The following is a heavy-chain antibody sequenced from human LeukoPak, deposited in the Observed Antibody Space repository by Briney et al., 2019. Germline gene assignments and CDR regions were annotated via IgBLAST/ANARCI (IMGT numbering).Heavy chain of an antibody. J-gene: IGHJ4*02. Sequence: PGGSLRLSCAVSGFIFRNYWMSWVRQAPGKGLEWVANINYNGDKIYYVDSVKGRFTVSRDNARESLYLQMNNLRAEDTAVYYCAKDRYSYGFRFDYWGQGTLVTVSS. CDR3: AKDRYSYGFRFDY. CDR1: GFIFRNYW. V-gene: IGHV3-7*03. CDR2: INYNGDKI. D-gene: IGHD5-18*01.